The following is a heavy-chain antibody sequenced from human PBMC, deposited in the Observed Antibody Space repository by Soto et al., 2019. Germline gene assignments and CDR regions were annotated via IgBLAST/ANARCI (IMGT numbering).Heavy chain of an antibody. Sequence: PSETLSLTCTVSGGSISSYYWSWIRQPPGKGLEWIGYIYYSGSTNYNPSLKSRVTISVDTSKNQFSLKLSSVTAADTAVYYCARDPSRRGDRRITAYAFDIWGQGTMVTVSS. CDR1: GGSISSYY. D-gene: IGHD4-17*01. CDR3: ARDPSRRGDRRITAYAFDI. J-gene: IGHJ3*02. CDR2: IYYSGST. V-gene: IGHV4-59*01.